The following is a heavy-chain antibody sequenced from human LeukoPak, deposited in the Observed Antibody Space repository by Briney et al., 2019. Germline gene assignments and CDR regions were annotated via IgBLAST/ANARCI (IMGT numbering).Heavy chain of an antibody. CDR3: TYQRGYSGYDPLHY. V-gene: IGHV4-39*01. CDR2: IYYTGST. CDR1: GGSISNSDYY. Sequence: SETLSLTCTVSGGSISNSDYYWGWIRQPPGKGLEWIGSIYYTGSTYYNPSLKSLVTISVDTSKNQFSVTLYSVTAADTAVYYCTYQRGYSGYDPLHYWGQGTLVTVSS. D-gene: IGHD5-12*01. J-gene: IGHJ4*02.